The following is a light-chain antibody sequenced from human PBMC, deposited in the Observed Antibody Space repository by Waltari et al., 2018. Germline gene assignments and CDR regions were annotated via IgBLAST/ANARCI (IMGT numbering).Light chain of an antibody. Sequence: DIVMTQSPPSLPGPPGEPSSIPGRSSQGRLHRNGYNNLDWYLQKPGQSPQLLIYLGSNRASGVPDRFSGSGSGTDFTLKISRVEAEDVGVYYCMQALQTRLTFGGGTKVEIK. CDR3: MQALQTRLT. CDR1: QGRLHRNGYNN. CDR2: LGS. V-gene: IGKV2-28*01. J-gene: IGKJ4*01.